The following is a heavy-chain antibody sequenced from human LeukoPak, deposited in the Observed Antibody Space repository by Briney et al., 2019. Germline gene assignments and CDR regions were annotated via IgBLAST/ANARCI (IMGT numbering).Heavy chain of an antibody. CDR3: ARAPSHCSSTSCYTWPFDY. CDR2: INAGNGNT. D-gene: IGHD2-2*02. V-gene: IGHV1-3*01. J-gene: IGHJ4*02. Sequence: ASVKVSCKASGYTFTGYYMHWVRQTPAQGLEWMGWINAGNGNTKYSQKFQGRVTITRDKSASTAYMELSGLRSEDTAVYYCARAPSHCSSTSCYTWPFDYWGQGTLVTVSS. CDR1: GYTFTGYY.